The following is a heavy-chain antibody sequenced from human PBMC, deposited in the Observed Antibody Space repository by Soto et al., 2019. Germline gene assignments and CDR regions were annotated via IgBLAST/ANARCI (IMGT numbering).Heavy chain of an antibody. CDR3: AKHRPFDY. CDR2: ISYDGSNK. J-gene: IGHJ4*02. Sequence: QVQLVESGGGVVQPGRSLRLSCAASGFTFSNYGMHWDRQAPGKGLEWVAVISYDGSNKYYADSVKGRFTISRDNSKSTLFLQMDSLRAEDTAVYYCAKHRPFDYWGQGTLVTVSS. V-gene: IGHV3-30*18. CDR1: GFTFSNYG.